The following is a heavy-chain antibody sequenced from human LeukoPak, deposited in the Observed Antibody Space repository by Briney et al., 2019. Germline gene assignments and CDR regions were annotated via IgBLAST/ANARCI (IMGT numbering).Heavy chain of an antibody. V-gene: IGHV4-39*01. D-gene: IGHD3-3*01. CDR1: GGSISSSSYY. Sequence: SETLSLTCTVSGGSISSSSYYWGWIRQPPGKGLEWIGSIYYSGSTYYNPSLKSRVTISIDTSKNQFSLKLSSVTAADTAVYYCAGRGLRVHPWSGFAPWAREPRVPVSS. J-gene: IGHJ5*02. CDR2: IYYSGST. CDR3: AGRGLRVHPWSGFAP.